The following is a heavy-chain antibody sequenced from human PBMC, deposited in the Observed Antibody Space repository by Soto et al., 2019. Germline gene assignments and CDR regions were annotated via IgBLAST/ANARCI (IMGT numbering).Heavy chain of an antibody. D-gene: IGHD3-3*01. CDR3: AHRDDFWSGSAFDI. V-gene: IGHV2-5*01. J-gene: IGHJ3*02. CDR2: IYWNDDK. Sequence: KESGPTLVKPTQTLTLTCTFSGFSLSTSGVGVGWIRQPPGKALEWLALIYWNDDKRYSPSLKSRLTITKDTSKNQVVLTMTNMDPVDTATYYCAHRDDFWSGSAFDIWGQGTMVTVSS. CDR1: GFSLSTSGVG.